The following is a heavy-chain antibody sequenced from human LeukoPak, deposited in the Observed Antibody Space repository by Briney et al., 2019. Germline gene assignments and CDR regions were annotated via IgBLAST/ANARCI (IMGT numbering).Heavy chain of an antibody. CDR2: ISSSSSYI. V-gene: IGHV3-21*01. Sequence: GGSLRLSCAASGFTFSSYSMNWVRQAPGKGLEWVSSISSSSSYIYYADSVKGRFTISRDNAKNSLYLQMNSLRAEDTAVYYCARDPRDFWSGYYVHFDYWGQGTLVTVSS. CDR1: GFTFSSYS. J-gene: IGHJ4*02. CDR3: ARDPRDFWSGYYVHFDY. D-gene: IGHD3-3*01.